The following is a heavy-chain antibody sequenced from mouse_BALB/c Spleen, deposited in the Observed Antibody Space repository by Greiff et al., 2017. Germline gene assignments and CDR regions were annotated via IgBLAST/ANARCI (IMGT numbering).Heavy chain of an antibody. V-gene: IGHV3-8*02. CDR3: ARGGLPAWFAY. Sequence: EVQLQESGPSLVKPSQTLSLSCSVTGDSITSGYWNWIRKFPGNKLEYMGYISYSGSTYYNPTLKSRISITRDTSKSQYYLQLNSVTTEDTATYYCARGGLPAWFAYWGQGTLVTVSA. CDR2: ISYSGST. J-gene: IGHJ3*01. D-gene: IGHD3-1*01. CDR1: GDSITSGY.